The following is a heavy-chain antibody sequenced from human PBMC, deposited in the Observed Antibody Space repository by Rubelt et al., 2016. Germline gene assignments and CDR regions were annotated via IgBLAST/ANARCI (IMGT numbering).Heavy chain of an antibody. J-gene: IGHJ5*02. Sequence: QVQLQESGPGLVKPSETLSLTCTVSGYSISSGYYRGWIRQPPGKGLEWIGSIYHSGSTYYNPSLKSRVTISVDTSKNQFSLKLSSVTAADTAVYYCARSVRGDYVAPWFDPWGQGTLVTVSS. CDR3: ARSVRGDYVAPWFDP. V-gene: IGHV4-38-2*02. CDR2: IYHSGST. CDR1: GYSISSGYY. D-gene: IGHD4-17*01.